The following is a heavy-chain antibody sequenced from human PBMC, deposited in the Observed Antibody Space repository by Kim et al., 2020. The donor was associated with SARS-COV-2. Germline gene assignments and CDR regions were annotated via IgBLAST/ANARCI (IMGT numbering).Heavy chain of an antibody. CDR3: AKTNIAVAGTDYYYYGMDV. Sequence: GRFTISRDNYKNTLYLQMNSLRAEDTAVYYCAKTNIAVAGTDYYYYGMDVWGQGTTVTVSS. J-gene: IGHJ6*02. D-gene: IGHD6-19*01. V-gene: IGHV3-23*01.